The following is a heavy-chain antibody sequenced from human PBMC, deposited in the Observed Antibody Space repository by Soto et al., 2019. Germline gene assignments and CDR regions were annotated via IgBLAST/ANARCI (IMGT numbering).Heavy chain of an antibody. D-gene: IGHD6-13*01. J-gene: IGHJ6*02. CDR1: GFSISTSGMG. V-gene: IGHV2-5*01. Sequence: FVLKLEHTTLALRLSVTFCGFSISTSGMGGGWIRQPPGKALEWLALIYWNDDKRYSPSLKSRLTIPKDTSKNQVVLTMTNMDPVDTATYYGAHGIANYYYGMDVWGQGTTVTVSS. CDR2: IYWNDDK. CDR3: AHGIANYYYGMDV.